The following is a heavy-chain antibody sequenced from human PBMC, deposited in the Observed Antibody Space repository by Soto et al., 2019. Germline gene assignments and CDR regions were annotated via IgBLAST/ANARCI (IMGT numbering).Heavy chain of an antibody. CDR2: IYYSGST. J-gene: IGHJ6*03. Sequence: SETLSLTCTVSGGSISSYYWSWIRQPPGKGLEWIGYIYYSGSTNYNPSLKSRVTISVDTSKNQFSLKLSSVTAADTAVYYCARGGALWSGYYAPYYYYMDVWGKGTTVTVSS. V-gene: IGHV4-59*01. CDR3: ARGGALWSGYYAPYYYYMDV. CDR1: GGSISSYY. D-gene: IGHD3-3*01.